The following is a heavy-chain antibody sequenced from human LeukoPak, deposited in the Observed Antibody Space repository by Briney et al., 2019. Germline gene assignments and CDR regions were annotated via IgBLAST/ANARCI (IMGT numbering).Heavy chain of an antibody. CDR2: ISSSGSTI. D-gene: IGHD3-3*01. Sequence: GGSLRLSCAASGFTFSDYYMSWIRQAPGKGLEWVSYISSSGSTIYYADSVKGRFTISRDNAKNSLYLQMNSPRAEDTAVYYCARCSYYDFWSGYYTLDYWGQGTLVTVSS. J-gene: IGHJ4*02. CDR1: GFTFSDYY. V-gene: IGHV3-11*01. CDR3: ARCSYYDFWSGYYTLDY.